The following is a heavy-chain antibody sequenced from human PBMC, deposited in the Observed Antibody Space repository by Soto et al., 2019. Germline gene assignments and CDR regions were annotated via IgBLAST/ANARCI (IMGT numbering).Heavy chain of an antibody. J-gene: IGHJ4*02. CDR3: VRTSLVVAAATREDY. V-gene: IGHV3-74*01. D-gene: IGHD2-15*01. CDR1: GFTFSSYW. Sequence: HPGGSLRLSCAASGFTFSSYWMHWVRQAPGKGLVWVSRINSDGSSTSYADSVKGRFTISRDNAKNTLYLQMNSLRAEDMSVYYCVRTSLVVAAATREDYWGQGTLVTVSS. CDR2: INSDGSST.